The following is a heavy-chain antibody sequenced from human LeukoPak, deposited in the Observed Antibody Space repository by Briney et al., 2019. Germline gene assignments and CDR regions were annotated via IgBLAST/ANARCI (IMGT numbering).Heavy chain of an antibody. D-gene: IGHD4-17*01. J-gene: IGHJ3*02. CDR3: ARHACGDNGNAFDI. V-gene: IGHV4-34*01. CDR1: GGSFSGYY. Sequence: SSETLSLTCAVYGGSFSGYYWSWIRQPPGKGLEWIGEINHSGSTNYNPSLKSRVTISLDTSKNQFSLKLSSVTAADTAVYYCARHACGDNGNAFDIWGQGTMVTVSS. CDR2: INHSGST.